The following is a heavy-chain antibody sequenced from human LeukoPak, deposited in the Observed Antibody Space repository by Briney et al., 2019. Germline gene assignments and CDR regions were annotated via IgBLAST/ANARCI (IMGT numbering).Heavy chain of an antibody. D-gene: IGHD6-13*01. CDR2: ISGSGDST. V-gene: IGHV3-23*01. Sequence: GGSLRLSCAASGFTFSSYAMSWVRQAPGKGLEWVSAISGSGDSTYYGDSVKGRFTISRDNSKNTPYLQMNSLRAEDTAIYYCAKTRPLDSSSWSHGDYWGQGTLVTVSS. CDR1: GFTFSSYA. CDR3: AKTRPLDSSSWSHGDY. J-gene: IGHJ4*02.